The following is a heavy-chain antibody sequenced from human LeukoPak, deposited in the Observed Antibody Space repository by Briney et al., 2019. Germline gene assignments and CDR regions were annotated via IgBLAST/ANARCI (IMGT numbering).Heavy chain of an antibody. D-gene: IGHD6-19*01. Sequence: SETLSLTCTVSGGSISSYYWSWIRQPPGKGLEWIGYIYYSGSTNYNPSLKSRVTISVDTSKNQFSLKLSSVTAADTAVYYCTRDSISGWPIDYWGQGTLVTVSS. J-gene: IGHJ4*02. CDR3: TRDSISGWPIDY. CDR2: IYYSGST. V-gene: IGHV4-59*12. CDR1: GGSISSYY.